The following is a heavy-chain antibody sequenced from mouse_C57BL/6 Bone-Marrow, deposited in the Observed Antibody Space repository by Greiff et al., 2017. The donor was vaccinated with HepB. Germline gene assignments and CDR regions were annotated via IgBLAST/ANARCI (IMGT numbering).Heavy chain of an antibody. CDR3: ARDGYYDYFDY. V-gene: IGHV3-1*01. CDR2: ISYSGST. D-gene: IGHD2-3*01. Sequence: VQLKESGPGMVKPSQSLSLTCTVTGYSITSGYDWHWIRHFPGNKLEWMGYISYSGSTNYNPSLKSRISITHDTSKNHFFLKLNSVTTEDTATYYCARDGYYDYFDYWGQGTTLTVSS. J-gene: IGHJ2*01. CDR1: GYSITSGYD.